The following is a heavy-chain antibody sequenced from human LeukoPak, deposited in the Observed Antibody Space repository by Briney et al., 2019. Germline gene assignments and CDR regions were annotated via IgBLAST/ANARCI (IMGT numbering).Heavy chain of an antibody. CDR3: ARAALIAAAGTSVSRSAYYGMDV. CDR1: GFTFSDYY. J-gene: IGHJ6*02. D-gene: IGHD6-13*01. V-gene: IGHV3-11*01. Sequence: GGSLRLSCAASGFTFSDYYMSWIRQAPGKGLEWVSYISSSDSTVYYADSVKGRFTISRDNAKNSLYLQMNSLRAEDTAVYYCARAALIAAAGTSVSRSAYYGMDVWGQGTTVTVSS. CDR2: ISSSDSTV.